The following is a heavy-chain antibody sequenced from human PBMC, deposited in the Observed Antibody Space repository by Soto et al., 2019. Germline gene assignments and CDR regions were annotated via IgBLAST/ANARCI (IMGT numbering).Heavy chain of an antibody. Sequence: QVQLVQSGAEVKKPGSSVKVSCKASGGTFSSYAISWVRQAPGQGLEWMGGIIPMFGTADYAQKFQGRVTMTADEATSTAYMELSSLRSEDTAVYYCATMKGGSQYYYYGMDVWGQGTTVTVSS. J-gene: IGHJ6*02. CDR1: GGTFSSYA. CDR3: ATMKGGSQYYYYGMDV. CDR2: IIPMFGTA. D-gene: IGHD3-10*01. V-gene: IGHV1-69*12.